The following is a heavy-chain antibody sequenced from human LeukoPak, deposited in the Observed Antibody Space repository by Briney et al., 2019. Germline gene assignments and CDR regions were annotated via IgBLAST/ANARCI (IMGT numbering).Heavy chain of an antibody. J-gene: IGHJ4*02. CDR2: IAYDGSRT. V-gene: IGHV3-30*18. CDR1: GGSVSSYY. CDR3: AKGGFSLDY. Sequence: LSLTCTVSGGSVSSYYWSWIRQPPGKGLEWLAVIAYDGSRTYYADSVKGRFTISRDNSKNTLYVQMNSLRAEGTAVYYCAKGGFSLDYWGQGTLVTVSS. D-gene: IGHD6-25*01.